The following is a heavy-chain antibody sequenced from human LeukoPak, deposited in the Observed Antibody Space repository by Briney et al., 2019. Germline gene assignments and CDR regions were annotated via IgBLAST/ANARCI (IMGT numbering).Heavy chain of an antibody. V-gene: IGHV4-59*01. J-gene: IGHJ3*02. D-gene: IGHD1-26*01. CDR1: GGSISNYY. CDR2: MYYSGGT. Sequence: SETLSLTCTVSGGSISNYYWSWIRQSPGKGLAWIGYMYYSGGTNYNPSLKSRVTISVDTSKNQFSLKLTSVTAADTAVYYCARVRRYSGRSDVFDIWAKGQWSPSLQ. CDR3: ARVRRYSGRSDVFDI.